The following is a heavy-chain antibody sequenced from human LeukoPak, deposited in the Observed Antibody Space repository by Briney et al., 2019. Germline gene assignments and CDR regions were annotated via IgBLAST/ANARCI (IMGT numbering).Heavy chain of an antibody. CDR2: INPXSGGT. D-gene: IGHD3-22*01. CDR3: ARDHTGYDSSGYYLESTFDY. J-gene: IGHJ4*02. Sequence: QGXXXXGWINPXSGGTNYAQKFQGRVTMTRDTSISTAYMELSRLRSDDTAVYYCARDHTGYDSSGYYLESTFDYWGQGTLVTVSS. V-gene: IGHV1-2*02.